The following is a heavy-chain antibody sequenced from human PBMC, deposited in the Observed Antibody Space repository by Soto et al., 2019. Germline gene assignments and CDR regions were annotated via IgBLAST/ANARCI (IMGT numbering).Heavy chain of an antibody. CDR2: IYPGDSDT. D-gene: IGHD3-10*01. CDR1: GYSFTIYW. V-gene: IGHV5-51*01. CDR3: ARLEVVRGVITGSYGMDV. J-gene: IGHJ6*02. Sequence: PGESLKISCKGSGYSFTIYWIGWVRQMPGKGLEWMGIIYPGDSDTRYSPSFQGQVTISADKSISTAYLQWSSLKASDTAMYYCARLEVVRGVITGSYGMDVWGQGTTVTVSS.